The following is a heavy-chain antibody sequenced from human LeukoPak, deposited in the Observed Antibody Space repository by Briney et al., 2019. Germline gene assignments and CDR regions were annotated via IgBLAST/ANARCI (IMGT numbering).Heavy chain of an antibody. CDR3: ARGTIYYGSGNYFDY. CDR2: ISYDGSNK. J-gene: IGHJ4*02. V-gene: IGHV3-30*04. Sequence: GGSLRLSCAASGFTFSSYAMHWVRQAPGKGLEWVAVISYDGSNKYYADSVKGRFTIYRDNSKNTLYLQMNSLRAEDTAVYYCARGTIYYGSGNYFDYWGQGTLVTVSS. D-gene: IGHD3-10*01. CDR1: GFTFSSYA.